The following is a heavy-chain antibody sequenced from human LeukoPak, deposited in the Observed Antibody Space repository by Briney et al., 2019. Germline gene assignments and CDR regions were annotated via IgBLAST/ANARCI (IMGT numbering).Heavy chain of an antibody. J-gene: IGHJ4*02. V-gene: IGHV1-2*02. Sequence: GASVKVSCKASGYTFTGYYMHWVRQAPGQGLEWMGWINPNSGGTNYAQKFQGRVTMTRDTSISTAYMELSRLRSDDTAVYYCARVRMYYYGSGSFPQDYWGQGTLVTVSS. CDR2: INPNSGGT. D-gene: IGHD3-10*01. CDR3: ARVRMYYYGSGSFPQDY. CDR1: GYTFTGYY.